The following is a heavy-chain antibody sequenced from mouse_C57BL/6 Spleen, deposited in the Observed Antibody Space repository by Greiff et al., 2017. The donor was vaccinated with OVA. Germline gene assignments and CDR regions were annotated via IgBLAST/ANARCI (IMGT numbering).Heavy chain of an antibody. D-gene: IGHD2-5*01. CDR3: ARALYSNYDAMDY. CDR1: GYTFTDYY. J-gene: IGHJ4*01. V-gene: IGHV1-26*01. CDR2: INPNNGGT. Sequence: VQLKQSGPELVKPGASVKISCKASGYTFTDYYMNWVKQSHGKSLEWIGDINPNNGGTSYNQRFKGKATLTVDKSSSTAYMELRSLTSEDSAVYYCARALYSNYDAMDYWGQGTSVTVSS.